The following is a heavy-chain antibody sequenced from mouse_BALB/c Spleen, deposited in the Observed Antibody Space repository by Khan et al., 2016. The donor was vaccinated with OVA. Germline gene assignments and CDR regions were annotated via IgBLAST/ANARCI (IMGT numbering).Heavy chain of an antibody. Sequence: QVQLKQSGPGLVSPSQSLSITCTVSGFSLTANGLNWVRQPPGKGLEWPGMIWGNGNTDYKSALKSRLSFSKDNSKSQVFLKKNSLQIDYTARYYGAEPCYAYDDESMGYWSHATSVNV. D-gene: IGHD2-2*01. CDR3: AEPCYAYDDESMGY. CDR1: GFSLTANG. V-gene: IGHV2-6-7*01. J-gene: IGHJ4*01. CDR2: IWGNGNT.